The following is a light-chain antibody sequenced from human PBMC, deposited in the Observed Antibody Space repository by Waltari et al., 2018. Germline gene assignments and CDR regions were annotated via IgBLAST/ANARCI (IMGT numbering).Light chain of an antibody. CDR2: DVS. CDR1: SSDVGGYNY. CDR3: SSYTSSSRHVV. V-gene: IGLV2-14*03. J-gene: IGLJ2*01. Sequence: QSALTQPASVSGSPGQSITISCTGTSSDVGGYNYVSWYQQHPGKAPKLMIYDVSHRPSGVSNRFSGSKSGNTASLTISGLQAEDEADYYCSSYTSSSRHVVFGGGTKLTVL.